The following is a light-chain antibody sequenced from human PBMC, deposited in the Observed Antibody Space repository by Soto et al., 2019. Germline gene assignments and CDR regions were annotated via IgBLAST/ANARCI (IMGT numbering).Light chain of an antibody. CDR3: AAWDDSLNGWV. V-gene: IGLV1-44*01. CDR1: SSNIGTNT. J-gene: IGLJ3*02. CDR2: SND. Sequence: QSVLTQPPSASGTTGQRVPISCSGSSSNIGTNTVNWYQQLPGTAPKLLIYSNDQRPSGVPDRFSGSKSGTSASLAISGLQSEDEADYYCAAWDDSLNGWVFGGGTQLTVL.